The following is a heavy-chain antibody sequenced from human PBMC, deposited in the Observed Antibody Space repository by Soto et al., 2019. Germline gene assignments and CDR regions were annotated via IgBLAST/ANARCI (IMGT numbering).Heavy chain of an antibody. V-gene: IGHV1-69*06. CDR2: IIPIFGTA. CDR1: GGTFSSYA. J-gene: IGHJ6*02. D-gene: IGHD3-22*01. Sequence: QVQLVQSGAEVKKPGSSVKVSCKASGGTFSSYAISWVRQAPGQGLEWMGGIIPIFGTANYAQKFQGRVTITADKSTSTAYMELSSLRSEDTAVYYCARAWDSSGHHSILLDYYYYGIEVWGQGTTVTASS. CDR3: ARAWDSSGHHSILLDYYYYGIEV.